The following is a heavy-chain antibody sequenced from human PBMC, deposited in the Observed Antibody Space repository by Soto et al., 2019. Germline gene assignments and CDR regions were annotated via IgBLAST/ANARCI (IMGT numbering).Heavy chain of an antibody. D-gene: IGHD2-2*02. CDR3: ARGKRYTNDY. Sequence: ASVKVSCKASGYTFGNHDINWVRQATGQGLEWMGWMSPNSGRTGYAQKFQGRVTMTRNTSSSTAYMELSSLRSDDTAVYYCARGKRYTNDYWGQGTLVTVSS. V-gene: IGHV1-8*01. CDR2: MSPNSGRT. J-gene: IGHJ4*02. CDR1: GYTFGNHD.